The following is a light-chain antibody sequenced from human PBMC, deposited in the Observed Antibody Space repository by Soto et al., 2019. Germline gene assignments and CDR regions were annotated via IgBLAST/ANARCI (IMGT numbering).Light chain of an antibody. V-gene: IGKV3-15*01. CDR3: QQYKNWPPLT. CDR2: GAS. Sequence: EIVMTQSPATLSVSPGERATLSCRASQSVSSNFAWYQQKPGQAPRLIIYGASTRATGIPARFSGSGSRTEFNLTISSLQSEDFAVYYCQQYKNWPPLTFGQGTNVDIK. J-gene: IGKJ1*01. CDR1: QSVSSN.